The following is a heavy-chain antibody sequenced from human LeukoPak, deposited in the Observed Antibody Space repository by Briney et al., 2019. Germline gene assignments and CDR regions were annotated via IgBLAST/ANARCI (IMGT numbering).Heavy chain of an antibody. V-gene: IGHV4-59*03. D-gene: IGHD6-13*01. CDR3: TGTFDSSSQYYFDD. CDR1: GGSIRDYY. Sequence: SETLSLTCSVSGGSIRDYYWSWIRQPPGKGLEGIGYVYFRGNTHYNPSLKSRVTISLDMSKNQFSLKLSSVTAADTAVYYCTGTFDSSSQYYFDDWGQGTPVTVTS. CDR2: VYFRGNT. J-gene: IGHJ4*02.